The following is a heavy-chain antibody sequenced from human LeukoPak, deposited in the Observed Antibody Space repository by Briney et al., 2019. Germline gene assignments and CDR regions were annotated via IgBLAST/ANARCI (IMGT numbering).Heavy chain of an antibody. CDR1: GGSVSSGSYY. J-gene: IGHJ5*02. CDR2: IYYSGST. D-gene: IGHD4-23*01. CDR3: ARARTVVLWFDP. Sequence: SETLSLTCTVSGGSVSSGSYYWSWIRQPPGKGLEWIGYIYYSGSTNYNPSLKSRVTISVDTSKNQFSLKLSSVTAADTAVYYCARARTVVLWFDPWGQGTLVTVSS. V-gene: IGHV4-61*01.